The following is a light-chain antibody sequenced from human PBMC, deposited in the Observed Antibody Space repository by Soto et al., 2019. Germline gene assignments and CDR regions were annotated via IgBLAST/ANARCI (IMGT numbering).Light chain of an antibody. Sequence: EIVLTQSPGTLSLSPGERATLSCRASQSVSSSSLAWYQQKPGQTPRLLIFNTSNRAPGIPDRISGSGSGTDFTLTISRLEPEDSAVYFCQQYGRAPPWTFGQGTKVDI. CDR3: QQYGRAPPWT. CDR1: QSVSSSS. CDR2: NTS. J-gene: IGKJ1*01. V-gene: IGKV3-20*01.